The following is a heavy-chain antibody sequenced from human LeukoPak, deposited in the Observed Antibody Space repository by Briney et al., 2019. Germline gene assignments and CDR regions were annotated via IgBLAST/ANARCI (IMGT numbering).Heavy chain of an antibody. CDR3: ARAHRASYYYGSGSLDY. CDR1: VFTFSSYA. J-gene: IGHJ4*02. CDR2: ISYDGSNK. D-gene: IGHD3-10*01. Sequence: GGSLRLSCAASVFTFSSYAMHWVRQAPGKGLEWVAVISYDGSNKYYADSVKGRFTISRDNSKNTLYLQMNSLRAEETAVYYCARAHRASYYYGSGSLDYWGQGTLVTVSS. V-gene: IGHV3-30-3*01.